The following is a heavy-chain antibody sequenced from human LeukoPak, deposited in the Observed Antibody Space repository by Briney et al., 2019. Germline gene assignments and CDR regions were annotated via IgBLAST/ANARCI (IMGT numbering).Heavy chain of an antibody. CDR2: GDHFGGA. CDR3: ARLSDLYNGIYLLDS. CDR1: GNSVSSYY. D-gene: IGHD1-26*01. V-gene: IGHV4-59*08. J-gene: IGHJ4*02. Sequence: SETLSLTCSVSGNSVSSYYWSWIRQPPGKGLEWVGYGDHFGGAIYNPSLKSRVTISVDASNNQFSLRLTSVTAADTAVYHCARLSDLYNGIYLLDSWSQGTLVTVSS.